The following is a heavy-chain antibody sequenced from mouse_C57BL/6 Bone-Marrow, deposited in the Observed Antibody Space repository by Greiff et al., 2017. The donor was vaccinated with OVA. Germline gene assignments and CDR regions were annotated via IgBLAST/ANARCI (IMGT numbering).Heavy chain of an antibody. CDR3: ARDYYRTFDV. D-gene: IGHD1-1*01. CDR2: ISGGGGNT. Sequence: EVKLVESGGGLVKPGGSLKLSCAASGFTFSSYTMSWVRQTPEKRLEWVATISGGGGNTYYPDSVKGRFTISRDNAKNTLYLQMSSLRSEDTALYYCARDYYRTFDVWGTGTTVTVSS. J-gene: IGHJ1*03. V-gene: IGHV5-9*01. CDR1: GFTFSSYT.